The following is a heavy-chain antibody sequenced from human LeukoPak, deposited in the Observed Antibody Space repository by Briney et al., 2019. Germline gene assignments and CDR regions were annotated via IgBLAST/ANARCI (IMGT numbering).Heavy chain of an antibody. D-gene: IGHD6-19*01. CDR3: AKVGFFYSSGWYLHIDY. CDR1: GFTFSDHY. J-gene: IGHJ4*02. CDR2: TRNKANSYIT. Sequence: GGSLRLSCAASGFTFSDHYMDWVRQAPGKGLEWVGRTRNKANSYITEYAASVKGRFTISRDDSKNSLYLQMNSLRAEDTAVYYCAKVGFFYSSGWYLHIDYWGQGTLVTVSS. V-gene: IGHV3-72*01.